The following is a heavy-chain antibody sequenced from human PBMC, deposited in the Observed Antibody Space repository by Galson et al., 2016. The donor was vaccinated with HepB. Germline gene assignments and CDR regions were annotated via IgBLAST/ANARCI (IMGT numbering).Heavy chain of an antibody. CDR2: INWNGGST. CDR3: ASDLHSWWRAFHI. CDR1: GFTIDDYG. V-gene: IGHV3-20*01. D-gene: IGHD2-15*01. J-gene: IGHJ3*02. Sequence: SLRLSCAASGFTIDDYGMSWVRQVPGKGLEWVSGINWNGGSTGYADSVKGRFIISRDNAKNSLYLQMNSLRAEDTALYHCASDLHSWWRAFHIWGQGTMVTVSS.